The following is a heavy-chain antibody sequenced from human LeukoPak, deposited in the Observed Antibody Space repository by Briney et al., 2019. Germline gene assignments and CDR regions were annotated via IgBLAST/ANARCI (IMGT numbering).Heavy chain of an antibody. D-gene: IGHD3-16*01. V-gene: IGHV3-30*03. CDR2: ISYDGSNK. CDR1: GFTFSSYG. Sequence: GGSLRLSCAASGFTFSSYGMHWVRQAPGKGLEWVAVISYDGSNKYYADSVKGRFTISRDNSKNTLYLQMNSLRAEDTAVYYCTTYEYGLEYFQHWGQGTLVTVSS. CDR3: TTYEYGLEYFQH. J-gene: IGHJ1*01.